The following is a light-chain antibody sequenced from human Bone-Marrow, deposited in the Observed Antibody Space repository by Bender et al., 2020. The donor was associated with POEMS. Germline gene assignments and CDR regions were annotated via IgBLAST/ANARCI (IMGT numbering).Light chain of an antibody. CDR3: SSWDDSLSGWV. CDR2: DVS. V-gene: IGLV2-14*03. J-gene: IGLJ3*02. Sequence: QSALTQPPSASGSPGQSVTISCTGTSSDVGGYNSVSWFQQHPGKAPKLIISDVSNRPSAVSSRFSGSKSGTSASLAISDIQSEDEGDYYCSSWDDSLSGWVFGGGTKLTVL. CDR1: SSDVGGYNS.